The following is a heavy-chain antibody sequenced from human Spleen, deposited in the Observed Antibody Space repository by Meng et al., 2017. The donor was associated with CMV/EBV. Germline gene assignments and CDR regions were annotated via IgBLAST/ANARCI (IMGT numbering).Heavy chain of an antibody. D-gene: IGHD6-13*01. J-gene: IGHJ6*02. CDR1: GYTFTGYS. CDR3: AIWGAALAAARNGPDYYYYGMDV. Sequence: ASVKVSCKASGYTFTGYSMHWVRQAPGQGLEWMGWINPNSGGTNYAQNFQGRVTMTRDTSISTAYMELSRLRSDDTAVYYCAIWGAALAAARNGPDYYYYGMDVWGQGTTVTVSS. CDR2: INPNSGGT. V-gene: IGHV1-2*02.